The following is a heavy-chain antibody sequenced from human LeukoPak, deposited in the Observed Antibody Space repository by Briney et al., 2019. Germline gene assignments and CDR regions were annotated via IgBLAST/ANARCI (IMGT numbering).Heavy chain of an antibody. J-gene: IGHJ4*02. Sequence: SETLSLTCSVSGYSIGSGYYWGWIRQPPGKGLEWVACISNTGTTYYDPSLKSRVTISIDTLKNHFSLKLSSVTAADTAVYYCARAPGAGWSNWGQGALVTVSS. CDR1: GYSIGSGYY. CDR3: ARAPGAGWSN. V-gene: IGHV4-38-2*02. CDR2: ISNTGTT. D-gene: IGHD6-19*01.